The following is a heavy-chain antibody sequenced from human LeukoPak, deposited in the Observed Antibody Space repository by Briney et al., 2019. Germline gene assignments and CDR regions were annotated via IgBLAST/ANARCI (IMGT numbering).Heavy chain of an antibody. J-gene: IGHJ5*02. D-gene: IGHD3-10*01. Sequence: ASVKVSCKASGYTFTSYDINWVRQATGQGLEWMGWMNPNSGNTGYAQKFQGRVTMTRNTSISTAYMELSSLRSEDTAVYYCARGRTPMVRGVNWFDPWGQGPRSPSPQ. CDR2: MNPNSGNT. CDR3: ARGRTPMVRGVNWFDP. V-gene: IGHV1-8*01. CDR1: GYTFTSYD.